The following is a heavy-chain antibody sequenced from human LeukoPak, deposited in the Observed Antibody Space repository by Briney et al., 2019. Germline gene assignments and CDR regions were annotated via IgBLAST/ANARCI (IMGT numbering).Heavy chain of an antibody. D-gene: IGHD3-3*01. J-gene: IGHJ3*02. Sequence: PGGSLRLSCAASGFTFSSYSLHWVRQAPGKGLEWVAVISFDGSIQKYADSVRGRFTISRDNSKNTLYLQMNSLGGEDTAAYYCARELTIFGTVIQRYDAFDIWGQGTMVTVSS. CDR3: ARELTIFGTVIQRYDAFDI. CDR1: GFTFSSYS. V-gene: IGHV3-30-3*01. CDR2: ISFDGSIQ.